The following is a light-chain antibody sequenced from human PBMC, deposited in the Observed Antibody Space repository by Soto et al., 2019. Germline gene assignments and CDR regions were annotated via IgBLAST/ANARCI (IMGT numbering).Light chain of an antibody. CDR2: GNS. CDR3: QSYDSSRGGV. CDR1: SSNIGAGYD. V-gene: IGLV1-40*01. J-gene: IGLJ7*01. Sequence: QSVLTQPPSVSGAPGQRVTLSCTGSSSNIGAGYDVHWYQQLPGTAPKLLIYGNSNRPSGVPDRFSGSKSGTSASLAITGLQAEDEADYYCQSYDSSRGGVFGGGTQLTVL.